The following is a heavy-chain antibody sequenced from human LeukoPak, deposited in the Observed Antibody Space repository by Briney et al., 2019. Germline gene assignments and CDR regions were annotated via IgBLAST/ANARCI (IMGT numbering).Heavy chain of an antibody. D-gene: IGHD3-3*01. CDR2: INPNSGGT. V-gene: IGHV1-2*02. CDR3: ARTTYYDFWSGSSSYNYFDY. J-gene: IGHJ4*02. Sequence: ASVKVSCKASGYTFTGYYMHWVRQAPGQGLEWIGWINPNSGGTNYAQKFQGKGTMTRDTSISTAYMELSRLRSDDTAVYYCARTTYYDFWSGSSSYNYFDYWGQGTLVTVSS. CDR1: GYTFTGYY.